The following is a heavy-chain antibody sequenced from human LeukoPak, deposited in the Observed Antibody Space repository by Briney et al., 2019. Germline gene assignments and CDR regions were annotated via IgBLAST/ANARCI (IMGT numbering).Heavy chain of an antibody. V-gene: IGHV1-69*05. CDR3: AQAVAGTRRFYYYYGMDV. J-gene: IGHJ6*02. D-gene: IGHD6-19*01. Sequence: SVKVSCKASGGTFSSCAISWVRQAPGQGLEWMGGIIPIFGTANYAQKFQGRVTITTDESTSTAYMELSSLRSEDTAVYYCAQAVAGTRRFYYYYGMDVWGQGTTVTVSS. CDR2: IIPIFGTA. CDR1: GGTFSSCA.